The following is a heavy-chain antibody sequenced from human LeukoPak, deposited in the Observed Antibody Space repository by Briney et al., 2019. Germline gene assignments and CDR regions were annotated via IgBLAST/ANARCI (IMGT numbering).Heavy chain of an antibody. J-gene: IGHJ4*02. D-gene: IGHD3-10*01. CDR1: GGSFSGYY. Sequence: SETLSLTCAVYGGSFSGYYWSWIRQPPGKGLEWIGEINHSGSTNYNPSLKSRVTMSVDTSANQFSLKLSSLTAADTAVYYCARNSSGSGRIDYWGQGTLVTVSS. CDR2: INHSGST. CDR3: ARNSSGSGRIDY. V-gene: IGHV4-34*01.